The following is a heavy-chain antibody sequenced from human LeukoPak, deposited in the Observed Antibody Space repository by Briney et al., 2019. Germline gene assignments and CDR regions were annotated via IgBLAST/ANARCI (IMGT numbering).Heavy chain of an antibody. CDR3: ARGVVGGSFDDFDY. CDR1: GFTFSSYA. D-gene: IGHD2-15*01. J-gene: IGHJ4*02. V-gene: IGHV3-30-3*01. CDR2: ISYDGSNK. Sequence: QSGGSLRLSCAPSGFTFSSYAMHWVRQAPGKGLEWVAVISYDGSNKYYADSVKGRFTISRDNSKNTLYLQMNSLRAEDTAVYYCARGVVGGSFDDFDYWGQGTLVTVSS.